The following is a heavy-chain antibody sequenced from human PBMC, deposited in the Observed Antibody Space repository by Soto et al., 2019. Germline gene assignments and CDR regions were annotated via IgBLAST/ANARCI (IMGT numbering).Heavy chain of an antibody. CDR3: ARPIQYYYYSGGQSAWFDP. D-gene: IGHD3-22*01. V-gene: IGHV1-69*12. Sequence: QVQLVQSGAEVKKPGSSVKVSCKASGGTFSSYAISWLRQAPGQGLEWMGGIIPIFGPANYAQKFQGRVTITATESTGTAYMELSSVRCEYTAASYCARPIQYYYYSGGQSAWFDPWGQGTLVNVAS. CDR2: IIPIFGPA. J-gene: IGHJ5*02. CDR1: GGTFSSYA.